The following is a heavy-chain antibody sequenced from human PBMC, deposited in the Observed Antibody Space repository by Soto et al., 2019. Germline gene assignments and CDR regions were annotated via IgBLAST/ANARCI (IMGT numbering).Heavy chain of an antibody. V-gene: IGHV4-4*07. CDR1: GASISGFY. J-gene: IGHJ5*02. Sequence: ETLSLTCTVSGASISGFYWSWIRKSAGKGLEWIGRIYATGTTDYNPSLKSRVMMSVDTSKKQFSLKLRSVTAADTAVYYCVRDGTKTLRDWFDPWGQGISVTVSS. D-gene: IGHD1-1*01. CDR2: IYATGTT. CDR3: VRDGTKTLRDWFDP.